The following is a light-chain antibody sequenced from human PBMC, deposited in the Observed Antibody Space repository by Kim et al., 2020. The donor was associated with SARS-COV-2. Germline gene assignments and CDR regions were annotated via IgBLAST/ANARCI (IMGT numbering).Light chain of an antibody. V-gene: IGLV2-14*01. CDR1: SSDIGAYNY. J-gene: IGLJ3*02. Sequence: QSALTQPASVSGSPGQTITIYCTGTSSDIGAYNYVSWCQQYPGKAPKLMIYDVNKRPSGVSNRFSGSKSGITASLTISGLQDEDEADYYCNSFTGDDTWLFGGGTQLTVL. CDR2: DVN. CDR3: NSFTGDDTWL.